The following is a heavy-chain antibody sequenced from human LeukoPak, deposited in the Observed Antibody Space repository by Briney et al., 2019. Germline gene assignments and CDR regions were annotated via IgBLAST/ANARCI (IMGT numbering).Heavy chain of an antibody. CDR1: GFTFSSYG. CDR2: ISGSGGNT. V-gene: IGHV3-23*01. Sequence: GGSLRLSCAASGFTFSSYGMSWVRQAPGKGLEWVSAISGSGGNTYYADSVKGRFTISRDTSKNTVDLQMNSLRSEDAAVYYCATFSYAGNAGGSVGYWGQGTLVTVSS. D-gene: IGHD4-23*01. CDR3: ATFSYAGNAGGSVGY. J-gene: IGHJ4*02.